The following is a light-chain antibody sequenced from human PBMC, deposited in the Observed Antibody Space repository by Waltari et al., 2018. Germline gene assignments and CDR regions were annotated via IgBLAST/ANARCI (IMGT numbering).Light chain of an antibody. CDR2: WAS. CDR1: QSVLYNSIHKTY. J-gene: IGKJ1*01. CDR3: QQYYTIPPT. Sequence: DIVMTQSPDSLAVSLGERATINCKSSQSVLYNSIHKTYVAWYQHKPGQSPKLLIYWASTRDSGVPDRFSGSGSGTDFTLTISSLQAEEVAVYYCQQYYTIPPTFGQGTKVEIK. V-gene: IGKV4-1*01.